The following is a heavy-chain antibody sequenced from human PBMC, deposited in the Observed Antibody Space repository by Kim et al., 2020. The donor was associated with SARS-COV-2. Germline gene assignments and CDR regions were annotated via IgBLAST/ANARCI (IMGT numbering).Heavy chain of an antibody. D-gene: IGHD2-2*01. V-gene: IGHV3-30*18. CDR1: GFTFSSYG. Sequence: GGSLRLSCAASGFTFSSYGMHWVRQAPGKGLEWVAVISYDGSNKYYADSVKGRFTISRDNSKNTLYLQMNSLRAEDTAVYYCAKDGEYQLPQGYWGQGTLVTVSS. CDR2: ISYDGSNK. CDR3: AKDGEYQLPQGY. J-gene: IGHJ4*02.